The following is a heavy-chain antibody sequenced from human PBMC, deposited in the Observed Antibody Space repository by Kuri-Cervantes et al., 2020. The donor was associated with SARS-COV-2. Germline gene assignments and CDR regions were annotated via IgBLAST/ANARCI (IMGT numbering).Heavy chain of an antibody. J-gene: IGHJ6*03. V-gene: IGHV1-24*01. D-gene: IGHD3-16*02. CDR3: ARDSIGDYDYVWGSYRPTYYMDV. CDR1: GYTLTELS. Sequence: ASVKVSCKVSGYTLTELSMHWVRQAPGKGLEWMGGFDPEDGETIYAQKFQGRVTMTEDTSTDTAYMELSSLRSEDTAVYYCARDSIGDYDYVWGSYRPTYYMDVWGKGTTVTVSS. CDR2: FDPEDGET.